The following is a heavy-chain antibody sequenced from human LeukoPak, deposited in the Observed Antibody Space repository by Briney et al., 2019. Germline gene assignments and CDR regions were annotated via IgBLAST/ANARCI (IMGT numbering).Heavy chain of an antibody. D-gene: IGHD6-13*01. V-gene: IGHV4-38-2*02. CDR2: IYHSGST. Sequence: SETLSLTCTVSGYSISSGYYWGWIRQPPGKGLEWIGSIYHSGSTYYNPSLKSRVTISVDTSKNQFSLKLSSVTAADTAVYYCAREGIAAAGLPYYFDYWGQGTLVTVSS. CDR3: AREGIAAAGLPYYFDY. CDR1: GYSISSGYY. J-gene: IGHJ4*02.